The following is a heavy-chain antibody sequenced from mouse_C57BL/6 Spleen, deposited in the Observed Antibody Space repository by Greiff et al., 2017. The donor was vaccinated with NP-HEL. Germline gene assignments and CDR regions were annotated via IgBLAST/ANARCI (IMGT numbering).Heavy chain of an antibody. J-gene: IGHJ4*01. Sequence: VKLQQPGAELVMPGASVKLSCKASGYTFTSYWMHWVKQRPGQGLEWIGEIDPSDSYTNYNQKFKGKSTLTVDKSSSTAYMQLSSLTSEDSAVYYCARKGGWLLPSYYYAMDYWGQGTSVTVSS. CDR2: IDPSDSYT. CDR1: GYTFTSYW. CDR3: ARKGGWLLPSYYYAMDY. D-gene: IGHD2-3*01. V-gene: IGHV1-69*01.